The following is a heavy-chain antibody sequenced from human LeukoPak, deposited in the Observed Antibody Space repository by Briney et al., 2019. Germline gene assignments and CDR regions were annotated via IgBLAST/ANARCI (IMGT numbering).Heavy chain of an antibody. Sequence: SETLSLTCTVSGGSISTYYWSWIRQPPGKGLEWIAYISYSGSTNYNPSLKSRVTISVDTSKNQFSLKLTSVTAADTAVYYCARRIAAADSFDYWGQGTLVTVSS. CDR3: ARRIAAADSFDY. CDR1: GGSISTYY. V-gene: IGHV4-59*08. J-gene: IGHJ4*02. D-gene: IGHD6-13*01. CDR2: ISYSGST.